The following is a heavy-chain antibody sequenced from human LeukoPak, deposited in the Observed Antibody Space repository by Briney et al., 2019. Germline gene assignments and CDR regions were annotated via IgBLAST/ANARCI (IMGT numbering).Heavy chain of an antibody. CDR3: AREGNGLLSKDFDY. CDR2: IGPHSSAT. V-gene: IGHV1-2*02. D-gene: IGHD2/OR15-2a*01. J-gene: IGHJ4*02. Sequence: ASVKVSCKSSGFTFTDYYIHWVRQAPGQGLEWMGYIGPHSSATSSPQEFQGRVTMTRDTSMSTAYIELTRLTSDDTAVYYCAREGNGLLSKDFDYWGQGALVTVSS. CDR1: GFTFTDYY.